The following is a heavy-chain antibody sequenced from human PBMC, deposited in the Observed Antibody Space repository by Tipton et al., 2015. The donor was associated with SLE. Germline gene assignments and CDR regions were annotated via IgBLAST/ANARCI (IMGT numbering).Heavy chain of an antibody. V-gene: IGHV4-59*11. D-gene: IGHD3-16*01. CDR2: IYYSGST. CDR3: ARGGGFDP. J-gene: IGHJ5*02. CDR1: GGSISSHY. Sequence: GLVKPSETLSLTCTVSGGSISSHYWSWIRQPPGKGLEWIGYIYYSGSTNYNPSLKSRVTISVDTSKNQFSLKLSSVTAADTAVYYCARGGGFDPWGQGTLVTVSS.